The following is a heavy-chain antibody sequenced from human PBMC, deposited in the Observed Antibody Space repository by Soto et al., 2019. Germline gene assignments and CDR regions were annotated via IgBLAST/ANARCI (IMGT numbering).Heavy chain of an antibody. Sequence: GGSLRLSCAASGFTFSSYGMHWVRQAPGKGLEWVAVISYDGSNKYYADSVKGRFTISRDNSKNTLYLQMNSLRAEGTAVYYCAKGRGITMVRGVSRCMDVWGQGTTVTVSS. CDR2: ISYDGSNK. CDR1: GFTFSSYG. D-gene: IGHD3-10*01. V-gene: IGHV3-30*18. J-gene: IGHJ6*02. CDR3: AKGRGITMVRGVSRCMDV.